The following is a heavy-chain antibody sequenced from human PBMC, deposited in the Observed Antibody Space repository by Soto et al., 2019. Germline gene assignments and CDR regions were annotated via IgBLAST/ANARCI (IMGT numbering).Heavy chain of an antibody. V-gene: IGHV3-73*02. CDR1: GYIFSDSA. D-gene: IGHD1-26*01. Sequence: EVQLVESGGGLVQPGGSLKLSCAASGYIFSDSAMHWVRQASGKGLEWVGRIRNKANSYAKVYGASVRGRFTISRDDSKNTAYLQMNSLKGEDRAVYYCARLWSEREPNFDSWGQGTLVSVSS. CDR2: IRNKANSYAK. J-gene: IGHJ4*02. CDR3: ARLWSEREPNFDS.